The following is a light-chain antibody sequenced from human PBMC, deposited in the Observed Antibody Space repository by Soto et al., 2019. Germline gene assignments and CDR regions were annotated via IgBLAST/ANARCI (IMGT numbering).Light chain of an antibody. V-gene: IGKV4-1*01. Sequence: DSVMSQSPASLAVSLGERATIDCKSSQSVLYSSNNKNYLAWFQQKPGQPPKLLIYWASTRESGVPDRFSGSVSWTDFTLTISSLQAEDVAVYYCQQYYPTPPITFGQGTRLVIK. CDR3: QQYYPTPPIT. J-gene: IGKJ5*01. CDR2: WAS. CDR1: QSVLYSSNNKNY.